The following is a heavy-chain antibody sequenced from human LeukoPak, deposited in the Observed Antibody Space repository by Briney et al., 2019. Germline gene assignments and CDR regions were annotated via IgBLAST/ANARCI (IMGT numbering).Heavy chain of an antibody. J-gene: IGHJ4*02. Sequence: GGSLRLSCAASGFTFSSYAMSWVRQAPGKGLEWVSGISESGITTYYADSAKGRFTISRDNSKNTLYLQMNSLRAEDTAVYYCARRSSGWYWDYSGQGTPVTVSS. D-gene: IGHD6-19*01. V-gene: IGHV3-23*01. CDR2: ISESGITT. CDR1: GFTFSSYA. CDR3: ARRSSGWYWDY.